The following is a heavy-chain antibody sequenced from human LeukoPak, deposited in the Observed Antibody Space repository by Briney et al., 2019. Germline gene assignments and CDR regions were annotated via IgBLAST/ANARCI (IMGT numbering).Heavy chain of an antibody. CDR2: ISAYNGNT. Sequence: ASVKVSCKASGYTFTSYGISWVRQAPGQGLEWMGWISAYNGNTNYAQKLQGRVTMTTDTSTSTAYMELRSLRSDDTAVYYCARRTYDILTGYYYGMDVWGQGTTVTVSS. D-gene: IGHD3-9*01. CDR3: ARRTYDILTGYYYGMDV. CDR1: GYTFTSYG. V-gene: IGHV1-18*01. J-gene: IGHJ6*02.